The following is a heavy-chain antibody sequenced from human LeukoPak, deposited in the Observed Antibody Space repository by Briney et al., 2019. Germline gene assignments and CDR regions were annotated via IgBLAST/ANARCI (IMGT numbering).Heavy chain of an antibody. V-gene: IGHV3-48*01. Sequence: GGSLRLSCAASGFTFSSYSMNWVRQAPGKGLEWVSYISSSSNTIFYADSVKGRFTISRDNGKNSLYLHMSSLRADDTAVYYCARQFGSWGQGTLVTVSS. CDR2: ISSSSNTI. CDR3: ARQFGS. J-gene: IGHJ4*02. CDR1: GFTFSSYS.